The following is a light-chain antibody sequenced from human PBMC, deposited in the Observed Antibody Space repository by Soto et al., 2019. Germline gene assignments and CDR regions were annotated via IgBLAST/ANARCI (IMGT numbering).Light chain of an antibody. CDR1: SSNIGAGYD. J-gene: IGLJ2*01. Sequence: QSVLTQTPSVSGAPGQSVTISCTGSSSNIGAGYDVHWYQQLPGTAPKLLIYSNNNRPSGVPDRFSGSKSGTSASLAITGLQAVDEADYYCQSYDSSLTGGIFGGGTQLTVL. CDR3: QSYDSSLTGGI. CDR2: SNN. V-gene: IGLV1-40*01.